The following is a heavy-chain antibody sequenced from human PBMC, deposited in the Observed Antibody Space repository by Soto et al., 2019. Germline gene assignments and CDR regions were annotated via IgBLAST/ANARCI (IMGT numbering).Heavy chain of an antibody. V-gene: IGHV3-11*06. J-gene: IGHJ5*02. CDR3: ARDRRQRGMAVATTGWFGP. D-gene: IGHD6-19*01. CDR1: GFTFSDYY. Sequence: QVQLVESGGGLVKPGGSLRLSCAASGFTFSDYYMSWIRQAPGKGLEWVSYISSSSSYTNYADSVKGRFTISRDNAKNXLXXQMNSLGAKDPAVFYCARDRRQRGMAVATTGWFGPWGQGTLGTVSS. CDR2: ISSSSSYT.